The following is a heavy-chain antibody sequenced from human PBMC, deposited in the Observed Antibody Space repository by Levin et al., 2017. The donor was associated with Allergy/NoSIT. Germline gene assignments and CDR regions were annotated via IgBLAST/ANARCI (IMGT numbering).Heavy chain of an antibody. Sequence: SETLSLTCTVSGGSISSSSYYWGWIRQPPGKGLEWIGSIYYSGSTYYNPSLKSRVTISVDTSKNQFSLKLSSVTAADTAVYYCARHPAGYDFWSGYYTGVAFDIWGQGTMVTVSS. D-gene: IGHD3-3*01. V-gene: IGHV4-39*01. J-gene: IGHJ3*02. CDR3: ARHPAGYDFWSGYYTGVAFDI. CDR2: IYYSGST. CDR1: GGSISSSSYY.